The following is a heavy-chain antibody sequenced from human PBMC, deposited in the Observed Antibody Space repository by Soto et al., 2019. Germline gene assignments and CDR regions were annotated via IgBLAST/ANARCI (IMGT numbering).Heavy chain of an antibody. J-gene: IGHJ3*02. CDR1: GYTFTNYV. Sequence: QVQLVQSGAEVKKPGASVKVSCKASGYTFTNYVIHWVRQAPGQSLEWMGWVGIGSTKTDYSQKFLGRVTFSRDTSANTAHMELSGLKSEDTALYYCAREGVASATHPWGDAFGIWGQGTMVTVSS. CDR3: AREGVASATHPWGDAFGI. CDR2: VGIGSTKT. D-gene: IGHD3-16*01. V-gene: IGHV1-3*04.